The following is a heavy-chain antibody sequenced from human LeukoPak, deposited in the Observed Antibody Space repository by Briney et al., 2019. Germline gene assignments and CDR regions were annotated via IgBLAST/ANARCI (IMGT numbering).Heavy chain of an antibody. Sequence: PGGSLRLSCEASGFTFSTYNMVWVRQAPGMGLEWVAAVSSRSSAIYYSDSVKGRFTISRDNAKSSVSLQMNSLRAKDTAIYYCARDFWGHGQQWLADWGQGTLVTVSS. D-gene: IGHD6-19*01. V-gene: IGHV3-48*04. CDR3: ARDFWGHGQQWLAD. J-gene: IGHJ4*02. CDR2: VSSRSSAI. CDR1: GFTFSTYN.